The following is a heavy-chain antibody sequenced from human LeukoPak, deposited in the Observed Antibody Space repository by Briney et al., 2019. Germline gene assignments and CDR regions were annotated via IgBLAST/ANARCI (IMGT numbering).Heavy chain of an antibody. CDR3: ARDPGGHCSSTSCYPHY. D-gene: IGHD2-2*01. CDR2: ISAYNGNT. V-gene: IGHV1-18*04. CDR1: GYTFTSYG. Sequence: ASVKVSCKASGYTFTSYGISWVRQAPGQGLEWMGWISAYNGNTNYAQKFQGRVTMTTDTSTSTAYMELRSLRSDDTAVYYCARDPGGHCSSTSCYPHYWGQGTLVTVSS. J-gene: IGHJ4*02.